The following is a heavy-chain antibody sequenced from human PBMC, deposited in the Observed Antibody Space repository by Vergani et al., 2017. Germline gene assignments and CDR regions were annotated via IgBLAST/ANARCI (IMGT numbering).Heavy chain of an antibody. D-gene: IGHD1-1*01. CDR2: IYYSGST. Sequence: QVQLQESGPGLVKPSETLSLTCTVSGGSISSYYWSWIRQPPGKGLEWIGNIYYSGSTNYNPSLKSRVTISVDTSKNQFSLKLNSVTAADTAVYYCARGVSVGGSTGTRVVGAPYNWFDPWGQGTLVTVSS. J-gene: IGHJ5*02. CDR3: ARGVSVGGSTGTRVVGAPYNWFDP. CDR1: GGSISSYY. V-gene: IGHV4-59*01.